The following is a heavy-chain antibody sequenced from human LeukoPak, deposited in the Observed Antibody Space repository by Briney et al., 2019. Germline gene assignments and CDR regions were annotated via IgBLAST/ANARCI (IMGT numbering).Heavy chain of an antibody. CDR3: ARGLSAAMVRFDY. CDR2: IYYSGST. Sequence: SETLSLTCTVSGGSISNYYWSWIRQPPGKGLEWIGYIYYSGSTNYNPSLKSRVTISVDTSKNQFSLKLSSVTAADTAVYYCARGLSAAMVRFDYWGQGTLVTVSS. V-gene: IGHV4-59*12. CDR1: GGSISNYY. J-gene: IGHJ4*02. D-gene: IGHD5-18*01.